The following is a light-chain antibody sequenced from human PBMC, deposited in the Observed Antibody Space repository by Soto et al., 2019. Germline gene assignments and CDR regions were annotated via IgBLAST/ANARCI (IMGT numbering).Light chain of an antibody. Sequence: QSALTQPASVSGSPGQSITISCTGTSSDVGSYNLVSWYQQHPGKAPKLIIYEGNKRPSGVSNRFSASKSGNTASLTISGLQAEDEAHYYCCSYAGSNSWVFGGGTKLTVL. J-gene: IGLJ3*02. V-gene: IGLV2-23*01. CDR3: CSYAGSNSWV. CDR1: SSDVGSYNL. CDR2: EGN.